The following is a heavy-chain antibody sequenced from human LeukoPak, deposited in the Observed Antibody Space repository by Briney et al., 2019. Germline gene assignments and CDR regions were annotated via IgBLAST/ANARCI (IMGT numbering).Heavy chain of an antibody. D-gene: IGHD1-1*01. CDR2: ISHDGII. Sequence: GGSLRLSCETAGFTFSSYVMHWVRRTPGKGLVWVSRISHDGIISYADSVKGRFTISRDNAKNTLILQMNSLRVEDTAVYYCARDWVYKIDYWGRGTLVTISS. J-gene: IGHJ4*02. V-gene: IGHV3-74*01. CDR3: ARDWVYKIDY. CDR1: GFTFSSYV.